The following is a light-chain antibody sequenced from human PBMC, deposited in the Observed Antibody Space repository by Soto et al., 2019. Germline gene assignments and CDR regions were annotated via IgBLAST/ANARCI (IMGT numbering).Light chain of an antibody. CDR2: GAS. J-gene: IGKJ2*01. CDR1: QSVSGSY. Sequence: EIVLTQSPGTLSLSPGERATLSCRASQSVSGSYLAWYQQKPGQAPRLLIYGASSRATGIPDRFSGSGSGTDFTLTISRLEPEDFAVYYCQRYGGSYTFGQGTKLEIK. V-gene: IGKV3-20*01. CDR3: QRYGGSYT.